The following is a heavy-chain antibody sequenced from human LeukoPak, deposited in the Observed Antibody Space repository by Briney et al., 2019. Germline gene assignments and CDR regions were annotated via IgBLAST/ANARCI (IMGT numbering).Heavy chain of an antibody. Sequence: SETLSLTCTVSGGSISSYYWSWIRQPAGKGLEWIGRIYTSGSTNYNPSLKSRVTMSVDTSKNQFSLKLSSVTAADTAVYYCARDSGDIVVVPAAPGRWFDPWGQGTLVTVSS. J-gene: IGHJ5*02. CDR2: IYTSGST. V-gene: IGHV4-4*07. CDR1: GGSISSYY. D-gene: IGHD2-2*01. CDR3: ARDSGDIVVVPAAPGRWFDP.